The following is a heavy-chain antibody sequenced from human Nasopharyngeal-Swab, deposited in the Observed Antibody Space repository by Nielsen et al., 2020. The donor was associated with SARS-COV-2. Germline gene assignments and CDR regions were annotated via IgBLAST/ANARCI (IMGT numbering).Heavy chain of an antibody. Sequence: PVKVSCKASGGTFSSYAISWVRQAPGQGLEWMGGIIPILGIANYAQKFQGRVTITADKSTSTAYMELSSLRSEDTAVYYCAREYGIVVVPAATGGMDVWGQGTTVTVSS. D-gene: IGHD2-2*01. CDR3: AREYGIVVVPAATGGMDV. V-gene: IGHV1-69*10. J-gene: IGHJ6*02. CDR1: GGTFSSYA. CDR2: IIPILGIA.